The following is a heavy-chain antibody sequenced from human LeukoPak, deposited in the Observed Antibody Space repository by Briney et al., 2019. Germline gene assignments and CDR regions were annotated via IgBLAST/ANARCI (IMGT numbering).Heavy chain of an antibody. CDR3: ASGRITIFGVVIPAFHY. D-gene: IGHD3-3*01. J-gene: IGHJ4*02. V-gene: IGHV5-51*01. CDR2: IYPGDSDT. CDR1: GYSFTSYW. Sequence: GESLKISCKGCGYSFTSYWIGWVRQMPGKGLEWMGIIYPGDSDTRYSPSFQGQVTISADKSISTAYLQWSSLKATDTAMYYCASGRITIFGVVIPAFHYWGQGTLVTVSS.